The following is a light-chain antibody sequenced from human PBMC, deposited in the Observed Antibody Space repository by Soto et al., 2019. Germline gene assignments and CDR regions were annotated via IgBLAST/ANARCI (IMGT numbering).Light chain of an antibody. CDR2: DVN. CDR3: SSYTGSGVVV. CDR1: SSDVGGYNY. Sequence: QSALIQPASVSGSPGQSITISCTGTSSDVGGYNYVSWYQQHPDKAHKLMIYDVNNRPSGVSNRFSASKSGNTASLTISGLQAEDEADYYCSSYTGSGVVVFGGGTKLTVL. J-gene: IGLJ2*01. V-gene: IGLV2-14*01.